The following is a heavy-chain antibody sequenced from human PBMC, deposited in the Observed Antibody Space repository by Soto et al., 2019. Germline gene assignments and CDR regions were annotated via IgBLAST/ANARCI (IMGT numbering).Heavy chain of an antibody. Sequence: ESGPTLVNPTQTLTLTCTFSGFSLSTSGVRVGWIRQPPGKALEWLALIYWDDDKRYSPSLKSRLTITKDTSKNQVVLTMTNMDPVDTATYYCAHRRGYCNGGSCYSIWFDPWGQGTLVTVSS. V-gene: IGHV2-5*02. CDR2: IYWDDDK. J-gene: IGHJ5*02. CDR3: AHRRGYCNGGSCYSIWFDP. CDR1: GFSLSTSGVR. D-gene: IGHD2-15*01.